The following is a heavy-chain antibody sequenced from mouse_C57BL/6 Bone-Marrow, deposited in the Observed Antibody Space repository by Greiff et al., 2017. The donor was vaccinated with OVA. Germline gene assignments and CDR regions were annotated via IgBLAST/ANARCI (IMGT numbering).Heavy chain of an antibody. J-gene: IGHJ3*01. D-gene: IGHD1-1*01. CDR2: INPNNGGT. V-gene: IGHV1-18*01. CDR1: GYTFTDYN. Sequence: EVQLQQSGPELVKPGASVKIPCKASGYTFTDYNMDWVKQSHGKSLEWIGDINPNNGGTIYNQKFKGKATLTVDKSSSTAYMELRSLTSEDTAVDYCARPHYYGSSYGFAYWGQGTLVTVSA. CDR3: ARPHYYGSSYGFAY.